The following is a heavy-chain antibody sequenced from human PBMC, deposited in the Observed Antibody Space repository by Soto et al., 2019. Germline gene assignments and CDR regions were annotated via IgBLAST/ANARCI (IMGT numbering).Heavy chain of an antibody. CDR1: VYTFTIYA. CDR2: INAGNGNT. CDR3: ARVSGLITMVRGVITHHYYYYGMDV. D-gene: IGHD3-10*01. Sequence: ASVKVSCKSSVYTFTIYAMHWVRQAPGQRLEWMGWINAGNGNTKYSQKFQGRVTITRDTSASTAYMELSSLRSEDTAVYYCARVSGLITMVRGVITHHYYYYGMDVWGQGTTVTVSS. V-gene: IGHV1-3*01. J-gene: IGHJ6*02.